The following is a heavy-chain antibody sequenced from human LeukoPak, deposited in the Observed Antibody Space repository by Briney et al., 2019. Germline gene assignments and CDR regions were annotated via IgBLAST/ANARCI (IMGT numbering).Heavy chain of an antibody. CDR3: ARGPLTGYYNWFDP. V-gene: IGHV3-33*01. J-gene: IGHJ5*02. CDR1: GFTFSSYG. D-gene: IGHD3-9*01. CDR2: IWYDGSNK. Sequence: GRSLRLSCAASGFTFSSYGMHWVRQASGKGLEWVAVIWYDGSNKYYADSVKGRFTISRDNSKNTLYLQMNSLRAEDTAVYYCARGPLTGYYNWFDPWGQGTLVTVSS.